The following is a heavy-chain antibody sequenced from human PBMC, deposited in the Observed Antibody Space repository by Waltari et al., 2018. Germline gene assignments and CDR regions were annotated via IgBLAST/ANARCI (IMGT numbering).Heavy chain of an antibody. J-gene: IGHJ4*02. V-gene: IGHV3-53*01. CDR1: GFTVSSNF. CDR2: NYNDGTT. Sequence: EGQLVESGGGSIQPGGSLRLSCGASGFTVSSNFMSWVRQAPGKGLEWVSINYNDGTTYYGDSVKGRFTIYRDNSKSTMYLQMNTLRTEDTAVYYCATGRYRFFDYWGQGTLVTVSS. D-gene: IGHD1-26*01. CDR3: ATGRYRFFDY.